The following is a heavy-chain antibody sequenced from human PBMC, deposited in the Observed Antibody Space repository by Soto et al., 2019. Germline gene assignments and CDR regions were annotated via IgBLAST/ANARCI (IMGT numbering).Heavy chain of an antibody. V-gene: IGHV4-59*01. Sequence: KPSETLSLTCTVSGGSISSYYWSWIRQPPGKGLEWIGYIYYSGSTNYNPSLKSRVTISVDTSKNQFSLKLSSVTAADTAVYYCAGGNDYGDYVQWFDPWGQGTLVTVSS. J-gene: IGHJ5*02. CDR3: AGGNDYGDYVQWFDP. CDR1: GGSISSYY. D-gene: IGHD4-17*01. CDR2: IYYSGST.